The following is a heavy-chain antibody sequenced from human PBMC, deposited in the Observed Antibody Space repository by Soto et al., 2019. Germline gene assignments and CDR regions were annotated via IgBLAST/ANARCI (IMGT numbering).Heavy chain of an antibody. CDR3: AKYSTSWRGGQFDY. CDR1: GFTFSSYA. V-gene: IGHV3-23*01. J-gene: IGHJ4*02. Sequence: EVQLLESGGGLVQPGGSLRLSCAASGFTFSSYAMSWVRQAPGKVLEWVLAVSSSGGSTYYADSVKGRFTISRDNSKNTLYLQMNSLRAEDTAVYYCAKYSTSWRGGQFDYWGQGTLVTVSS. D-gene: IGHD6-13*01. CDR2: VSSSGGST.